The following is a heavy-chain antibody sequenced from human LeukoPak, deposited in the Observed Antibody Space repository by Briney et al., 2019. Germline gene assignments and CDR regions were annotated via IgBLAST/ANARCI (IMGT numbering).Heavy chain of an antibody. V-gene: IGHV4-59*08. CDR2: IYYSGST. Sequence: SETLSLTCTVSGGSISSYYWSWIRQPPGKGLEWIGYIYYSGSTNYNPSLKSRVTISVDTSKNQFSLKLSSVTAADTAVYYCVRGSTLRHYQYWGQGTLVTVSS. CDR3: VRGSTLRHYQY. D-gene: IGHD3-16*01. CDR1: GGSISSYY. J-gene: IGHJ4*02.